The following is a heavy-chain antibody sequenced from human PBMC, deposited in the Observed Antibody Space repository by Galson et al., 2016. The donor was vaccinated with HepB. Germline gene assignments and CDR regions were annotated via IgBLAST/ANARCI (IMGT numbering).Heavy chain of an antibody. CDR3: VRDHSVVPTTAYNWFDP. Sequence: PVQSLRLSCAASGFAFSSHWMHWVRQDPGKGLVWVSRINSDGTISNYADSVKGRFTISRDNAKNTLYLQMNSLRAEDTAVYFCVRDHSVVPTTAYNWFDPWGRGTLVTVSS. CDR1: GFAFSSHW. D-gene: IGHD4-23*01. J-gene: IGHJ5*02. V-gene: IGHV3-74*01. CDR2: INSDGTIS.